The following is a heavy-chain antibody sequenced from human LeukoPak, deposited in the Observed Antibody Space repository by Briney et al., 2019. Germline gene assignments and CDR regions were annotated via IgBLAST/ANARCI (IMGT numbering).Heavy chain of an antibody. CDR2: MNHSVST. J-gene: IGHJ6*04. V-gene: IGHV4-34*01. Sequence: SETLSLTCAVYGGSFSGYYWSWIRQPPGKGLEWIGEMNHSVSTNYNPSLKSRITISVDTSKNQFSLKLSSVTAADTAVYYCARGLSSGMDVWGKGTTVTVSS. CDR1: GGSFSGYY. CDR3: ARGLSSGMDV.